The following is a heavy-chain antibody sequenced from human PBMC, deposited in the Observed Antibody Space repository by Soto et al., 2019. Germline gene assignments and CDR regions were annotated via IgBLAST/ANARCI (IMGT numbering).Heavy chain of an antibody. Sequence: QVQLVQSGAEVKKPGASVKVSCKASGYTFTSYGISWVRQAPGQGLEWMGWISTYNGNTNYAQKIQGRVTMTTDTSTSEASMEPRDLRAGGPAVYYCAREQYSSGWYYFDYWGQGTLVTVSS. CDR3: AREQYSSGWYYFDY. V-gene: IGHV1-18*01. CDR1: GYTFTSYG. D-gene: IGHD6-19*01. CDR2: ISTYNGNT. J-gene: IGHJ4*02.